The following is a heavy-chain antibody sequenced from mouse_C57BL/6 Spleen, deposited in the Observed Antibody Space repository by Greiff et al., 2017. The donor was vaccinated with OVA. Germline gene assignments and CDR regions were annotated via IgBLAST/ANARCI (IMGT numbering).Heavy chain of an antibody. CDR1: GYTFTDYY. Sequence: QVQLQQSGAELVRPGASVKLSCKASGYTFTDYYINWVKQRPGQGLEWIARIYPGSGNTYYNEKFKGKATLTAEKSSSTAYMQLSSLTSEDSAVYVCARQGFYYDYDDWFAYWGQGTLVTVSA. D-gene: IGHD2-4*01. CDR3: ARQGFYYDYDDWFAY. J-gene: IGHJ3*01. V-gene: IGHV1-76*01. CDR2: IYPGSGNT.